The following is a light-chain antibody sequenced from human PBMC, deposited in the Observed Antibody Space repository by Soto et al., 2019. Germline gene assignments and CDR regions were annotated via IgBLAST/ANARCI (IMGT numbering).Light chain of an antibody. CDR2: DAS. Sequence: DIQMPQSPSTLFASVWEILTITSXASQSISAWLAWYQQKPGEAPKLLIYDASALPRGVPSRFSGSGSGTKFTLTIASLQPDDFATYYCQQYETFSGTFGPGTKVDIK. J-gene: IGKJ1*01. CDR3: QQYETFSGT. CDR1: QSISAW. V-gene: IGKV1-5*01.